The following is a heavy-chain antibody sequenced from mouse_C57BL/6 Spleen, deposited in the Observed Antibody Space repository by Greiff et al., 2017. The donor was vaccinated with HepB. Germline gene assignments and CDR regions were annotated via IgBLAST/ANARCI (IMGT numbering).Heavy chain of an antibody. J-gene: IGHJ4*01. CDR1: GFTFSSYG. V-gene: IGHV5-6*02. CDR3: ARVITTVVAPYYAMDY. Sequence: EVMLVESGGDLVKPGGSLKLSCAASGFTFSSYGMSWVRQTPDKRLEWVATISSGGSYTYYPDSVKGRFTISRDNAKNTLYLQMSSLKSEDTAMYYCARVITTVVAPYYAMDYWGQGTSVTVSS. CDR2: ISSGGSYT. D-gene: IGHD1-1*01.